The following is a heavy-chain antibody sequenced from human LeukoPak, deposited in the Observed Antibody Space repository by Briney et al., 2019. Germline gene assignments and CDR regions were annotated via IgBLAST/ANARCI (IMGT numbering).Heavy chain of an antibody. CDR1: GGSFSGYY. V-gene: IGHV4-34*01. J-gene: IGHJ4*02. Sequence: PSETLSLTCAVYGGSFSGYYWSWIRQPPGKGLEWIGEINHSGSTNYNPSLKSRVTISVDTSKNQFSLKLSSVTAADTAVYYCARHDRSVLAVVPDYWGQGTLVTVSS. CDR2: INHSGST. D-gene: IGHD6-19*01. CDR3: ARHDRSVLAVVPDY.